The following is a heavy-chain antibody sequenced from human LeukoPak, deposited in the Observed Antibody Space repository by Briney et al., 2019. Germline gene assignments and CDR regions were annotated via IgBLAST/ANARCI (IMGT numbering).Heavy chain of an antibody. CDR3: ARDPRVGVAGTDY. CDR2: IFGGGST. J-gene: IGHJ4*02. D-gene: IGHD6-19*01. V-gene: IGHV3-66*01. CDR1: GFTVSNNY. Sequence: GGSLRLSCAASGFTVSNNYMSWVRQAPGKGLECVSVIFGGGSTYHADSVKGRFTISRDNSKNTLFLQMNSLRVEDTAVYYCARDPRVGVAGTDYWGQGTLVTVSS.